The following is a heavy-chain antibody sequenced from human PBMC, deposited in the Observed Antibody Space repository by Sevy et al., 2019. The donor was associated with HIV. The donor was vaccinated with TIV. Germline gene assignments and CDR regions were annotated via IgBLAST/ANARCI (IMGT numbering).Heavy chain of an antibody. V-gene: IGHV3-48*02. D-gene: IGHD2-21*01. CDR3: ARCPGHYSIDY. Sequence: GGSLRLPCAASGFTFNTYSLIWVRQTPGKGLEWLSFIGTAAGVTYYADSVKGRFTISRDNAKNSLYLQMNSLRDEDTAVYYCARCPGHYSIDYWGQGTLVTVSS. CDR2: IGTAAGVT. J-gene: IGHJ4*02. CDR1: GFTFNTYS.